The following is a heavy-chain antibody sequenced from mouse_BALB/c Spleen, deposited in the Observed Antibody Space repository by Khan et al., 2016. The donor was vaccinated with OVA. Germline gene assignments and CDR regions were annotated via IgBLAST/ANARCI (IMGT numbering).Heavy chain of an antibody. Sequence: EVELVESGGDLVKPGGSLKLSCAASGFTFSSYSMSWVRQTPDKRLEWVASIISGGDYTYYPDSVKGRFTISRDNAKNPLFLQMSYLKTEDTATYYCGDHLTASFAYWGQGTLVTVSA. CDR3: GDHLTASFAY. J-gene: IGHJ3*01. CDR2: IISGGDYT. V-gene: IGHV5-6*01. D-gene: IGHD4-1*01. CDR1: GFTFSSYS.